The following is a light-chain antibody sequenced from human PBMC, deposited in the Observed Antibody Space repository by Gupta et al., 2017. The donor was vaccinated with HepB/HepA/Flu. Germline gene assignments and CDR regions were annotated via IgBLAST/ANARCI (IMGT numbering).Light chain of an antibody. Sequence: QSALTQPASVSGSPGKSITISCTGTSSDVGGYNYVSWYQQPPGKAPKLMIYDVSNRPSGVSNRFSGSKSGNTASLTISGLQAEDEADYDCSSYTSSSTLVVFGGGTKLTVL. CDR3: SSYTSSSTLVV. J-gene: IGLJ2*01. CDR2: DVS. CDR1: SSDVGGYNY. V-gene: IGLV2-14*03.